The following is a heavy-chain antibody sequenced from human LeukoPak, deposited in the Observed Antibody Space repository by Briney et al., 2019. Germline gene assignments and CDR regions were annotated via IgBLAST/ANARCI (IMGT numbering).Heavy chain of an antibody. V-gene: IGHV3-23*01. Sequence: GGSLRLSCAASGFTFMTHAMSWARQAPGKGLEWVSGISGGGGTTYYADSVKGRFTISRDNSKNTLYLQMDTLRAEDTAIYYCGKEGSGSYYSGDYWGQGTLVTVSS. CDR3: GKEGSGSYYSGDY. CDR1: GFTFMTHA. CDR2: ISGGGGTT. D-gene: IGHD1-26*01. J-gene: IGHJ4*02.